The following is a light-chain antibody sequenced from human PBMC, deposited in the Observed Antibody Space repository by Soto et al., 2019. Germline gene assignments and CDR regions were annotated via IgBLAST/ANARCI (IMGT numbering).Light chain of an antibody. CDR1: QSVSSSY. V-gene: IGKV3-20*01. Sequence: EIVLTQSPGTLSLSPGERATFSCRASQSVSSSYLAWYQQKPGQAPRLLIYGASSRATGIPDRFSGSGSGTDFTLTISRLEPEDFAVHYCQQYGSSPPITFGQGTRLEIK. CDR2: GAS. CDR3: QQYGSSPPIT. J-gene: IGKJ5*01.